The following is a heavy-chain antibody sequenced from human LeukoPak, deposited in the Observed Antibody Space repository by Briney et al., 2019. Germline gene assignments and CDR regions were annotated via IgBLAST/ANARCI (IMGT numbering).Heavy chain of an antibody. V-gene: IGHV1-69*06. D-gene: IGHD2-21*02. CDR2: IIPIFGTA. J-gene: IGHJ3*02. CDR3: ARYMTAVVVTAIQREDDAFDI. CDR1: GGTFSSYA. Sequence: SVKVSCKASGGTFSSYAISWVRQAPGQGLEWMGGIIPIFGTANYAQKFQRRVTITADKSTSTAYMELSSLRSEDTAVYYCARYMTAVVVTAIQREDDAFDIWGQGTMVTVPS.